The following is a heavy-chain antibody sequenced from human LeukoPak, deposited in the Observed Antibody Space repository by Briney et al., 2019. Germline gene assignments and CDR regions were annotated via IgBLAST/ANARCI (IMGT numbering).Heavy chain of an antibody. CDR2: VNYDGSTA. CDR3: ARGYGMDV. V-gene: IGHV3-74*01. Sequence: PGGPLRLSCAASGFTFSNYWMHWVRQAPGKGLVWVSRVNYDGSTANCADSVKGRFTISRDNAKNTLYLQMNSLTAEDTAVYYCARGYGMDVWGRGTTVTVSS. J-gene: IGHJ6*02. CDR1: GFTFSNYW.